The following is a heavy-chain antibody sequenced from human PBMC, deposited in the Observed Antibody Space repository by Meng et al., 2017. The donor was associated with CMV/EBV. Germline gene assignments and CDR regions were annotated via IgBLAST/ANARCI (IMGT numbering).Heavy chain of an antibody. V-gene: IGHV1-2*02. CDR3: ARGKVATIAGGWFDP. CDR1: GSTFTGYY. D-gene: IGHD5-12*01. Sequence: SCDEDMKPGASVKYSCKASGSTFTGYYMHWVRQAPGQGLEWMGWINPSNGGTNYAQKFQGRVTMIRDTSISTAYMELSRLTSDDTAVYYCARGKVATIAGGWFDPWGQGTLVTVSS. J-gene: IGHJ5*02. CDR2: INPSNGGT.